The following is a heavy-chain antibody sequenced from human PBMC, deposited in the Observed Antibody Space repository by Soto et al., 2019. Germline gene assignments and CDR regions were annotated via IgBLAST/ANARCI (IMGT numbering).Heavy chain of an antibody. CDR1: GYTFSSYG. V-gene: IGHV1-18*01. CDR3: ARREYEYGSYYFEY. Sequence: ASVKVSCKASGYTFSSYGISWVRQAPGQGLEWMGWISPYSGTTNYVQNVQGRVTMTTDTSTNTAYMELRSLISDDTAVYYCARREYEYGSYYFEYWGQGTLVTVSS. J-gene: IGHJ4*02. D-gene: IGHD2-21*01. CDR2: ISPYSGTT.